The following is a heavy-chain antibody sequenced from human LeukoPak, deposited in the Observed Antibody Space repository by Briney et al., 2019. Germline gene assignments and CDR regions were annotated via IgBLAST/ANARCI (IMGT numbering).Heavy chain of an antibody. CDR2: ISPYNGNK. D-gene: IGHD4-17*01. J-gene: IGHJ3*02. CDR1: GYTFRNYG. Sequence: ASVKVACKTSGYTFRNYGISRVRQATRQALECMGWISPYNGNKNYAQKFQARVTMTTDTSTSTAYVQLRSLRADDTAVYCCAGGHSWGDDGAAFDIWGQGTMVTVSS. V-gene: IGHV1-18*01. CDR3: AGGHSWGDDGAAFDI.